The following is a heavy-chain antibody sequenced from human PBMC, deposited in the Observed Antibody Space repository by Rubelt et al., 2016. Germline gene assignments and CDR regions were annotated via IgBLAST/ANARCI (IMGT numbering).Heavy chain of an antibody. V-gene: IGHV4-34*01. CDR3: ARLTAMVMGAFDI. Sequence: QVQLQQWGAGLLKPSETLSLTCAVYGGSFSGYYWSWIRQPPGKGLEWIGEINHRGSTNYNPSLKGRVTISADTSKNQFSLKLSSVTAADTAVYYCARLTAMVMGAFDIWGQGTMVTVSS. D-gene: IGHD5-18*01. CDR2: INHRGST. CDR1: GGSFSGYY. J-gene: IGHJ3*02.